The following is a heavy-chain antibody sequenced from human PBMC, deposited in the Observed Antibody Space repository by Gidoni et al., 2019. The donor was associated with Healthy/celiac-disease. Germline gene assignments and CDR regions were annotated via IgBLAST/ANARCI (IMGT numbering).Heavy chain of an antibody. V-gene: IGHV4-34*01. CDR3: ASLARIVDYYDRESDAFDI. CDR1: GGSFSGYY. D-gene: IGHD3-22*01. Sequence: QVQLQQWGAGLLKPSETLSLTCAVYGGSFSGYYWSWIRQPPGKGLEWIGEINHSGSTNYNPSLKSRVTISVDTSKNQFSLKLSSVTAADTAVYYCASLARIVDYYDRESDAFDIWGQGTMVTVSS. J-gene: IGHJ3*02. CDR2: INHSGST.